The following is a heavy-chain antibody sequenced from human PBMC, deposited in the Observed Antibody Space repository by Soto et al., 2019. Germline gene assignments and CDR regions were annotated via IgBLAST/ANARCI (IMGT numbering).Heavy chain of an antibody. Sequence: EVQLLESGGGLVQPGGSLRLSCAASGFTFSSYAMSWVRQAPGKGLEWVSAISGSGGSTYYADSVKGRFTISRDNSKNTLYLQMNSLRAEDTAVYYCAKLHRGGSRLRGAYYFDYWGQGTLVTVSS. J-gene: IGHJ4*02. CDR3: AKLHRGGSRLRGAYYFDY. D-gene: IGHD1-26*01. V-gene: IGHV3-23*01. CDR2: ISGSGGST. CDR1: GFTFSSYA.